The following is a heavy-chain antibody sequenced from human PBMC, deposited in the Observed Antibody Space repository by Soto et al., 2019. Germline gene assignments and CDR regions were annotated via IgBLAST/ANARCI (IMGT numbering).Heavy chain of an antibody. CDR2: ITVYNGDT. CDR1: GYSFTYRY. Sequence: QMQLVQSGTEVKKTGSSVKISCKASGYSFTYRYLHWVRQAPGQTFEWMGWITVYNGDTKYAQRLKHRFTITRETSLTAVYMEMRTLTSEDTAMYYCVRSPLAGPLPDDVLDEWGQGTMVTVSS. J-gene: IGHJ3*01. V-gene: IGHV1-45*02. CDR3: VRSPLAGPLPDDVLDE.